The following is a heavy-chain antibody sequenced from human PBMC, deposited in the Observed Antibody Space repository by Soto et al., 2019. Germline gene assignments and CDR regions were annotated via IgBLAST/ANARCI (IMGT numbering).Heavy chain of an antibody. CDR1: GGTFNTYA. CDR2: IIPIFNTP. J-gene: IGHJ6*02. V-gene: IGHV1-69*12. CDR3: VRDKTGTNYYNGLDV. D-gene: IGHD1-1*01. Sequence: QVQLVQSGAEVKKPGSSVKVSCKASGGTFNTYAISWVRQAPGQGLEWMGGIIPIFNTPNYAQRFQGRVTITADESTSTAYMELSSLRSEDTALYYCVRDKTGTNYYNGLDVWDQGTTVTVSS.